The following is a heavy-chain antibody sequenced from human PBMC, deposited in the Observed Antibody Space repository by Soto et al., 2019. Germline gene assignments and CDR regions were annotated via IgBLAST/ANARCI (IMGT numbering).Heavy chain of an antibody. V-gene: IGHV4-4*02. CDR3: DYSTGWYRHDV. D-gene: IGHD6-19*01. J-gene: IGHJ3*01. CDR2: LLHSGTT. Sequence: QVQLQEAGPGLVKPSGTLSLTCAVSGDSISSPKWWTWLRQPPGKGLEWIGDLLHSGTTNYNPSLMSRVTLSVDKTKNQFSLNLASVTAADTAIYYCDYSTGWYRHDVWGQWTSVTVSS. CDR1: GDSISSPKW.